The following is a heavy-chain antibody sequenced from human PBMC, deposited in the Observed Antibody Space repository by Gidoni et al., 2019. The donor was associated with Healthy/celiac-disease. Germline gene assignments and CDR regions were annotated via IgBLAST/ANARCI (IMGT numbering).Heavy chain of an antibody. CDR3: ARVLYSSSSWDY. CDR1: WFTVSSNY. D-gene: IGHD6-6*01. Sequence: EVQLVESGVGLIQPGGSLRLSCAASWFTVSSNYMSWVRQAPGKGLEWVSVIYSGGSTYYADSVKGRFTISRDNSKNTLYLQMNSLRAEDTAVYYCARVLYSSSSWDYWGQGTLVTVSS. CDR2: IYSGGST. V-gene: IGHV3-53*01. J-gene: IGHJ4*02.